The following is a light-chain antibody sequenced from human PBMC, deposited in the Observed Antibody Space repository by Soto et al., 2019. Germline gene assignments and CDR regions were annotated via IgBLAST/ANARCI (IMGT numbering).Light chain of an antibody. V-gene: IGKV3-20*01. CDR3: QQYGSSPET. CDR2: DVS. Sequence: EIVLTLSPGTLSLSPVERATLSCRASQSFSSSYLAWYQQKPGQAPRLLIYDVSSRATGIPARFSGSGSGTDFTLTVSSLEPEDFAVYYCQQYGSSPETFGQGTKVDI. CDR1: QSFSSSY. J-gene: IGKJ1*01.